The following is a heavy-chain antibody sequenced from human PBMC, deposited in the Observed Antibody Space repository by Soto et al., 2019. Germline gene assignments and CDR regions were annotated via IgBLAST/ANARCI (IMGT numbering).Heavy chain of an antibody. D-gene: IGHD3-22*01. CDR1: GFTFSSYG. CDR2: IWYDGSNK. V-gene: IGHV3-33*01. CDR3: ARELSRDYDISGIPGY. Sequence: PGGSLRLSCAASGFTFSSYGMYWVRQAPGKGLEWVAVIWYDGSNKYYADSVKGRFTISRDNSKNTLYLQMNSLRAEDTAVYYCARELSRDYDISGIPGYCGQGPLVTVHS. J-gene: IGHJ4*02.